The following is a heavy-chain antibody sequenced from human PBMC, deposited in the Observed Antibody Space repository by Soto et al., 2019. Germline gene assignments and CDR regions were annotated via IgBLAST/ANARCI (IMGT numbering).Heavy chain of an antibody. CDR3: ARDCSSTSCYDY. V-gene: IGHV3-11*01. CDR1: GFTFSDYY. J-gene: IGHJ4*02. CDR2: ISSSGSTI. Sequence: QVQLVESGGGLVKPGGSLRLSCAASGFTFSDYYMSWVRQAPGKGLEWVSHISSSGSTIYYADSAKGRFTISRDNAKNSLYLQMNSLRAEDTAVYYCARDCSSTSCYDYWGQGTLVTVSS. D-gene: IGHD2-2*01.